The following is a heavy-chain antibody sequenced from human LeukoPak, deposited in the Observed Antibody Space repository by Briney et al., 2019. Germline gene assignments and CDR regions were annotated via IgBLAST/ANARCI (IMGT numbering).Heavy chain of an antibody. V-gene: IGHV3-23*01. CDR1: GFTFSTYA. CDR3: AKDTGMFYYDSSGYWGYYFDY. Sequence: PGGSLRLSCAASGFTFSTYAMNWVRQAPGKGLEWVSAISASGGSTYYADSVKGRFTISRDNSKNTLCLQMNSPRAEDTAVYYCAKDTGMFYYDSSGYWGYYFDYWGQGTLVTVSS. D-gene: IGHD3-22*01. CDR2: ISASGGST. J-gene: IGHJ4*02.